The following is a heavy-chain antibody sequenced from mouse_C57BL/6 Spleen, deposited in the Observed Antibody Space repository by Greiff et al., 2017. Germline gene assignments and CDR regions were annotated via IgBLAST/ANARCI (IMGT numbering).Heavy chain of an antibody. D-gene: IGHD2-2*01. V-gene: IGHV3-6*01. Sequence: EVQLQQSGPGLVKPSQSLSLTCSVTGYSITSGYYWNWIRQFPGNKLEWMGYISYDGSNNYNPSLKNRISITRDTSKNQFFLKLNSVTTEDTATYYCARDRVYYGYDDGFYYAMDYWGQGTSVTVSS. CDR1: GYSITSGYY. CDR3: ARDRVYYGYDDGFYYAMDY. J-gene: IGHJ4*01. CDR2: ISYDGSN.